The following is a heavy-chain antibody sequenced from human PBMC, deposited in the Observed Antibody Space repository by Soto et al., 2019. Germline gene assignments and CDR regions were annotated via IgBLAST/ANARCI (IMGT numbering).Heavy chain of an antibody. CDR3: TRDASRDSSARGWFDP. CDR1: GFTFRSFT. J-gene: IGHJ5*02. D-gene: IGHD6-13*01. V-gene: IGHV3-21*01. CDR2: ISNNSAYI. Sequence: GGSLRLSCAASGFTFRSFTMNWVRQAPGKGLEWVSTISNNSAYIYYTDALRGRFTISRDNAKNSLHLQMNSLRAEDTAVYYCTRDASRDSSARGWFDPWGPGTLVTVSS.